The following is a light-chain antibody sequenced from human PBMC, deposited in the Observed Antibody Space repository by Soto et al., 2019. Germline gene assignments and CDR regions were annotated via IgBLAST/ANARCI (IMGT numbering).Light chain of an antibody. CDR2: WGF. J-gene: IGKJ1*01. CDR1: QSVLYSSNNKNY. Sequence: DIVMTQSPDSLAVSLGERATINCKSSQSVLYSSNNKNYLAGYQQKPGQSPKLLISWGFIRESGVPDRFSGSGSGTDFTLTISSLQAEDVAVYSCHQYYGSPPRTFGQGTKVEIK. CDR3: HQYYGSPPRT. V-gene: IGKV4-1*01.